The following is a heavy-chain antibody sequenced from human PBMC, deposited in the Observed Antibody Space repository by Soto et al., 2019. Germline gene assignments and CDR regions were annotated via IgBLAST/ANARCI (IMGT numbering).Heavy chain of an antibody. D-gene: IGHD6-25*01. CDR3: ASAASREITRGAFDI. J-gene: IGHJ3*02. V-gene: IGHV1-69*18. CDR1: RGALSSYA. Sequence: QVQLVQSGAEVKQPGSSVKVSCKASRGALSSYAITWVRQAPGQGLDWMGRVIPIYGTPNYAQKFQGRLSLTADASTSTAYLELSGLRSEDTAVYFCASAASREITRGAFDIWGQGTMVTVSS. CDR2: VIPIYGTP.